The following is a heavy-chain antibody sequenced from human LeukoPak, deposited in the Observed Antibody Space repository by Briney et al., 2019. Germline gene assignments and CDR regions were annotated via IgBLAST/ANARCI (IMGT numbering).Heavy chain of an antibody. J-gene: IGHJ4*02. Sequence: GGTLRLFCAASGFTFSSYNMNCVRDARGRGLEGVSSISSNSSYIYYADSVKGRFTISRDNAKNSLYLQMNSMRAEDTAVYYCARDAGDIVVVPAATRPNDYWGQGTLVTVSS. CDR2: ISSNSSYI. CDR3: ARDAGDIVVVPAATRPNDY. V-gene: IGHV3-21*01. CDR1: GFTFSSYN. D-gene: IGHD2-2*01.